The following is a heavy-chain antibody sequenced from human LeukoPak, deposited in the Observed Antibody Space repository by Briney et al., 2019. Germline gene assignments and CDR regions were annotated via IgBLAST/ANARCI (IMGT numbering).Heavy chain of an antibody. CDR2: IYHSGGT. CDR1: GGSISSGDYY. Sequence: SETLSLTCTVSGGSISSGDYYWSWVRQPPGKGLEWIGEIYHSGGTNYNPSLRSRVTISLDKSKNHFSLKLNSVTAADTAVYYCATFTYGSGFDYSGQGTLVTVSS. J-gene: IGHJ4*02. CDR3: ATFTYGSGFDY. V-gene: IGHV4-4*02. D-gene: IGHD3-10*01.